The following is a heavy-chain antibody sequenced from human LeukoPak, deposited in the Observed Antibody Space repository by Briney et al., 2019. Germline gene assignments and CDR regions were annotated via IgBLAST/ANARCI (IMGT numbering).Heavy chain of an antibody. CDR3: ARGRTFDY. CDR2: INHSGST. Sequence: PSETLSLTCAVYGGSFSGYYWSWIRQPPGKGLEWIGEINHSGSTNYNPSLKSRVTISVDTSKNQFSLKLSSVTAADTAVYYCARGRTFDYWGQGTLVIVSS. V-gene: IGHV4-34*01. J-gene: IGHJ4*02. CDR1: GGSFSGYY.